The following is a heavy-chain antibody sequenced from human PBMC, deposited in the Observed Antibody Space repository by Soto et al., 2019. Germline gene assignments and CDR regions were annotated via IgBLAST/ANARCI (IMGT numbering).Heavy chain of an antibody. CDR2: IWYDGSNK. Sequence: GGSLRLSCAASGFTFSSYGMHWVRQAPGKGLEWVAVIWYDGSNKYYADSVKGRFTISRDNSKNTLYLQMNSLRAEDTAVYYIARGEDQDIVLMVYAYFDYWGQGTLVTVSS. J-gene: IGHJ4*02. D-gene: IGHD2-8*01. V-gene: IGHV3-33*01. CDR3: ARGEDQDIVLMVYAYFDY. CDR1: GFTFSSYG.